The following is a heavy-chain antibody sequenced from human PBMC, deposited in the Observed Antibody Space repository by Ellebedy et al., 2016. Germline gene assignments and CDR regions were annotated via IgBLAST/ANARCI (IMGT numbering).Heavy chain of an antibody. Sequence: SVKVSCXASGGTFSSYAISWVRQAPGQGLEWMGGIIPIFGTANYAQKFQGRVTITADESTSTAYMELSSLRSEDTAVYYCARVAARTGNYYYMDVWGKGTTVTVSS. V-gene: IGHV1-69*13. CDR2: IIPIFGTA. CDR3: ARVAARTGNYYYMDV. CDR1: GGTFSSYA. J-gene: IGHJ6*03. D-gene: IGHD6-6*01.